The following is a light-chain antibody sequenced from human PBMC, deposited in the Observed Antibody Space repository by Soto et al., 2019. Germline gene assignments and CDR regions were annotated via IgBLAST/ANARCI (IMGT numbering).Light chain of an antibody. Sequence: DIQVTQSPSSLSASVGDRVTITFRASQSISRHLNWYQQKPGKAPKLLINIASSLQSGVPSRFSGSGSGTDFTLTISNVQPEDFATYYCQQTYSTPQPFGQGTRLEI. CDR1: QSISRH. CDR2: IAS. J-gene: IGKJ5*01. V-gene: IGKV1-39*01. CDR3: QQTYSTPQP.